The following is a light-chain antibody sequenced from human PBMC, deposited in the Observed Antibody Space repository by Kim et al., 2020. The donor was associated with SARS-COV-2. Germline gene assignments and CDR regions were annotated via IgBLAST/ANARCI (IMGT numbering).Light chain of an antibody. Sequence: SVALGQTARITCGGNNIGSENVHWYQQKPGQAPVLVIYRDTNRPSGIPERFSGSNSGNTATLTTTRAQAGDEADYYCQVWDSSAGVFGGGTQLTVL. CDR3: QVWDSSAGV. CDR1: NIGSEN. CDR2: RDT. V-gene: IGLV3-9*01. J-gene: IGLJ3*02.